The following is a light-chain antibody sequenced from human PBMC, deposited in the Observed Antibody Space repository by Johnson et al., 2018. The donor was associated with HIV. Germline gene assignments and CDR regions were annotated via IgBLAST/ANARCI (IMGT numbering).Light chain of an antibody. CDR2: DNN. CDR3: GTWDSSLSAGF. CDR1: SSNIGNNY. V-gene: IGLV1-51*01. J-gene: IGLJ1*01. Sequence: QSVLTQSPSVSAAPGQKVTISCSGSSSNIGNNYVSWYQQLQRTAPKLLIYDNNKRPSGTPDRFSGSKSGTSATLGITGLQTGDEADYYCGTWDSSLSAGFFGTGTKVTVL.